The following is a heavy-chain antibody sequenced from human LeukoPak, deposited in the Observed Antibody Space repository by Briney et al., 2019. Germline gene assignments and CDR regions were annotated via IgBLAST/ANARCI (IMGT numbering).Heavy chain of an antibody. Sequence: PGGSLRLSCAASGFTFSSYWMSWVRQAPGKGLEWVANIKQDGSEKYYVDPVKGRFTISRDNAKNSLYLQMKSLRAEDTALYHCARGGLYDSSGYYYPNDYWGQGTLVTVSS. V-gene: IGHV3-7*03. CDR3: ARGGLYDSSGYYYPNDY. CDR1: GFTFSSYW. D-gene: IGHD3-22*01. CDR2: IKQDGSEK. J-gene: IGHJ4*02.